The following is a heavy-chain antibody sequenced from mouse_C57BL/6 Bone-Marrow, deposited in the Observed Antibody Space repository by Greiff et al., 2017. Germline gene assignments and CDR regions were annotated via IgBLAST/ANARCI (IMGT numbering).Heavy chain of an antibody. J-gene: IGHJ1*03. D-gene: IGHD2-3*01. V-gene: IGHV3-6*01. CDR3: ARERWLLRYFDV. CDR2: ISYDGSN. CDR1: GYSITSGYY. Sequence: EVQRVESGPGLVKPSQSLSLTCSVTGYSITSGYYWNWIRQFPGNKLEWMGYISYDGSNNYNPSLKNRISITRDTSKNQFFLKLNSVTTEDTATYYCARERWLLRYFDVWGTGTTVTVSS.